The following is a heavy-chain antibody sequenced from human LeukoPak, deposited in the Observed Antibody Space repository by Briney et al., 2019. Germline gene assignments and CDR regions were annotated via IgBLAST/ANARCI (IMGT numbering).Heavy chain of an antibody. CDR2: IKDDETEK. Sequence: GGSLSLSCAASGFTFSSNWMSGVRQAPGKGLEGVASIKDDETEKYYVDSVKGRFTISRDNAKNSMYLQMNSLRDEDSAVYYCARFKLDYFDGSRYYYLSFDCWGQGTLVTVSS. CDR3: ARFKLDYFDGSRYYYLSFDC. D-gene: IGHD3-22*01. V-gene: IGHV3-7*01. J-gene: IGHJ4*02. CDR1: GFTFSSNW.